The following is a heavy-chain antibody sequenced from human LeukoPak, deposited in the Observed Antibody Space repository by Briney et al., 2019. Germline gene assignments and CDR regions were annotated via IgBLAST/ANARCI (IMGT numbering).Heavy chain of an antibody. Sequence: PSETLSLTXAVYGGSFSGYYWSWIRQPPGKGLEWIGEINHSGSTNYNPSLKSRVTISVDTSKNQFSLKLSSVTAADTAVYYCARTDQAPTDNWFDPWGQGTLVTVSS. CDR1: GGSFSGYY. CDR2: INHSGST. CDR3: ARTDQAPTDNWFDP. V-gene: IGHV4-34*01. D-gene: IGHD6-6*01. J-gene: IGHJ5*02.